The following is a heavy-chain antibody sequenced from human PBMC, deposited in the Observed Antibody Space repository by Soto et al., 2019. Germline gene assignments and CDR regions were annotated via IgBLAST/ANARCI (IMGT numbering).Heavy chain of an antibody. D-gene: IGHD6-25*01. CDR2: IYYSGST. Sequence: SETLSLTCTVSGGSISSYYWSWIRQPPGKGLEWIGYIYYSGSTNYNPSLKSRVTISVDTSKNQFSLKLSPVTAADTAVYYCTRPHGGSSGWDNWFDPWGQGTLVTVSS. J-gene: IGHJ5*02. V-gene: IGHV4-59*01. CDR1: GGSISSYY. CDR3: TRPHGGSSGWDNWFDP.